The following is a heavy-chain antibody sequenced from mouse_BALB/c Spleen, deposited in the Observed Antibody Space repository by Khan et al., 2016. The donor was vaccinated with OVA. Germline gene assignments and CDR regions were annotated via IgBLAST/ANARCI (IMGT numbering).Heavy chain of an antibody. Sequence: EVELVESGGGLVKPGGSLKLSCAASGFSFSSYTMSWVRQTPGKRLEWVATISSGSTYTYYPDSVKGRFTISRDNAKNTLFLQMSSLKSEDTAMYYCTRDGNYAHWYFDVWGAGTTVTVSS. CDR1: GFSFSSYT. V-gene: IGHV5-6-4*01. D-gene: IGHD2-1*01. CDR3: TRDGNYAHWYFDV. J-gene: IGHJ1*01. CDR2: ISSGSTYT.